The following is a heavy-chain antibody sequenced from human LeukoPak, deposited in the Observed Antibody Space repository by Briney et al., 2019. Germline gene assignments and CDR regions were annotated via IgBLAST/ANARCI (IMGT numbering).Heavy chain of an antibody. V-gene: IGHV4-4*07. D-gene: IGHD3-10*01. CDR3: AREAVHYGSGSLDY. CDR1: GGSISSYY. CDR2: IHPSGST. Sequence: SETLSLTCSVSGGSISSYYWSWIRQPAGKGLGWIGRIHPSGSTNYSPSLKSRVAMSLDTSKNQFSLELSSVTAADTAVYYCAREAVHYGSGSLDYWGQGTLVTVSS. J-gene: IGHJ4*02.